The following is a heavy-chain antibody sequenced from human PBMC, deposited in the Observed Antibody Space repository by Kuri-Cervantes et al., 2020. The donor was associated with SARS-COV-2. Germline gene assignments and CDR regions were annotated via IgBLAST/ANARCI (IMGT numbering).Heavy chain of an antibody. CDR2: MNPNTGVT. D-gene: IGHD3-3*01. V-gene: IGHV1-8*01. CDR3: ARTTRDFWSGYYPLDY. CDR1: ETTFPNYD. Sequence: ASVKVSCKAPETTFPNYDINWVRQATGQGLEWMGWMNPNTGVTGYAQKFQGRVTMTRDTSTNTAYMELSSLRSEDTAVYYCARTTRDFWSGYYPLDYWGQGTLVTVSS. J-gene: IGHJ4*02.